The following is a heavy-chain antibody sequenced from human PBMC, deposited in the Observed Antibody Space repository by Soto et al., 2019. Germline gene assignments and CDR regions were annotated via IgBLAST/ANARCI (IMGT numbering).Heavy chain of an antibody. D-gene: IGHD2-2*01. CDR2: MNPNSGNT. CDR3: AGRYCSSTSCRGNWFDP. V-gene: IGHV1-8*01. Sequence: ASVXVSXKASXXTFTSYDXNXXXXXXXXXFEWMGWMNPNSGNTGYAQKFQGRVTMTRNTSISTAYMELSSLRSEDTAVYYCAGRYCSSTSCRGNWFDPWGQGTLVTVSS. CDR1: XXTFTSYD. J-gene: IGHJ5*02.